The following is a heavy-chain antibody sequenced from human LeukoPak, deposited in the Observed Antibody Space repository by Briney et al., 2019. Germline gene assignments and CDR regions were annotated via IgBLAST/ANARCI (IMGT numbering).Heavy chain of an antibody. D-gene: IGHD2/OR15-2a*01. CDR3: ARDSRYNEYYYYGMDV. CDR2: IHYSGST. V-gene: IGHV4-4*02. J-gene: IGHJ6*02. CDR1: GGSISSNNW. Sequence: PSGTLSLTCAVSGGSISSNNWWSSVRQSPGKGLEWIGEIHYSGSTNYNPSLKSRVTISVDKSKSQFSLNLSSVTAADTAVYYCARDSRYNEYYYYGMDVWGQGTTVTVS.